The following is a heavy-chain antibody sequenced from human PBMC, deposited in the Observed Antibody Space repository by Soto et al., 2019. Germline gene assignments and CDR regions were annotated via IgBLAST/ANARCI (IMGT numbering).Heavy chain of an antibody. D-gene: IGHD2-2*01. Sequence: QVQLVQSGAEVKKPGASVKVSCRASGYTFISNGITCVRQAPGQGLEWMGWIGGYGVNTDYAQNFQGRVTMTTDTSTSTAYMELRSLRSDDTAVYYCARAHCTRTNCYFDYWGQGTLVTVSS. CDR3: ARAHCTRTNCYFDY. V-gene: IGHV1-18*01. CDR1: GYTFISNG. J-gene: IGHJ4*02. CDR2: IGGYGVNT.